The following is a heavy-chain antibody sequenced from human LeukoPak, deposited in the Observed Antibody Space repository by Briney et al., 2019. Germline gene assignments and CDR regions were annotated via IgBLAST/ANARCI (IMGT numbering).Heavy chain of an antibody. CDR3: ARVGAGYSSGWFDY. V-gene: IGHV1-69*06. J-gene: IGHJ4*02. Sequence: ASVKVSCKASGGTFSSYAISWVRQAPGQGLEWMGGIIPIFGTANYAQKFQGRVTITAGKSTSTAYMELSSLRSEDTAVYYCARVGAGYSSGWFDYWGQGTLVTVSS. D-gene: IGHD6-19*01. CDR2: IIPIFGTA. CDR1: GGTFSSYA.